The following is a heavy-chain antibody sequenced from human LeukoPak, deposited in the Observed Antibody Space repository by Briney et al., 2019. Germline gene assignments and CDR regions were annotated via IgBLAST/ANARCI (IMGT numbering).Heavy chain of an antibody. D-gene: IGHD5-18*01. CDR1: GYTFSSYA. CDR2: IIPILGIA. Sequence: ASVKVSCKASGYTFSSYAISWVRQAPGQGLEWMGRIIPILGIANYAQKFQGRVTITADKSTSTAYMELSSLRSEDTAVYYCARDRYSYDLYYYYGMDVWGQGTTVTVSS. J-gene: IGHJ6*02. CDR3: ARDRYSYDLYYYYGMDV. V-gene: IGHV1-69*04.